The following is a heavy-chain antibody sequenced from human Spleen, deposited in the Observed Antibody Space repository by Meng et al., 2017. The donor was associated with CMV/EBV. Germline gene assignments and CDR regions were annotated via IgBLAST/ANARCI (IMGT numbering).Heavy chain of an antibody. Sequence: GGSLRLSCKGSGYTFTNHWIAWVRQMPGKGLEWMGIIYPGDSDTTYSPSFQGQVTISANKSISTTYLQWSSLKASDTAMYYCARQLDTRTWDNWFDPWGQGTLVTVSS. J-gene: IGHJ5*02. V-gene: IGHV5-51*01. CDR1: GYTFTNHW. CDR3: ARQLDTRTWDNWFDP. D-gene: IGHD2-2*01. CDR2: IYPGDSDT.